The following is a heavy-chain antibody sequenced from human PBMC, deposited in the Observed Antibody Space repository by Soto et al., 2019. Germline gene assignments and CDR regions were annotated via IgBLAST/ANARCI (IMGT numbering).Heavy chain of an antibody. Sequence: QVQLQESGSGLVKPSETLSLTCTVSGGSVSSGSYYWTWIRQPPGKGLEWIGYIYYTATTNYNPSLKGQVTISLATSKNQFSLKLSSMTAADTAVYYCARTYCTTTSCQGYGMDVWGQGTTVTVSS. CDR3: ARTYCTTTSCQGYGMDV. D-gene: IGHD2-8*01. CDR2: IYYTATT. J-gene: IGHJ6*02. V-gene: IGHV4-61*01. CDR1: GGSVSSGSYY.